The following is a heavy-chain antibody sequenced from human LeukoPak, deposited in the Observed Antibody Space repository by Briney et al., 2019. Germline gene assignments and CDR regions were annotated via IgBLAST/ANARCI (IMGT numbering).Heavy chain of an antibody. V-gene: IGHV4-34*01. Sequence: PSETLSLTCAVYGGSFSGYYWSWIRQPPGKGLEWIGEINHSGSTNYNPSLKSRVTISVDTSKNQFSLKLSSVTAADTAVYYCARLSSGWSPGIDYGGQGTLVTVSS. CDR3: ARLSSGWSPGIDY. CDR1: GGSFSGYY. J-gene: IGHJ4*02. D-gene: IGHD6-19*01. CDR2: INHSGST.